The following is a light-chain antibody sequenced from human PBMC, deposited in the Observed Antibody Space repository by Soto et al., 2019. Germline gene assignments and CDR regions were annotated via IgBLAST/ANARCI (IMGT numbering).Light chain of an antibody. CDR3: QQYGISPPWT. CDR2: DAS. V-gene: IGKV3-20*01. J-gene: IGKJ1*01. CDR1: QTVSRTY. Sequence: EIVLTQSPGTLSLSPGERATLSCRASQTVSRTYLAWYQQKPGQAPRLLIYDASSRATGIPDRFSGSGSGTDFTLTISRLEPEDFAVYYCQQYGISPPWTFGQGTKVEIK.